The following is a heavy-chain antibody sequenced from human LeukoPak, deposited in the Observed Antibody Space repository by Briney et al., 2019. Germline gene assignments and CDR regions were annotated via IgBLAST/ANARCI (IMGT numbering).Heavy chain of an antibody. D-gene: IGHD3-22*01. CDR1: GYSISSGYY. CDR3: ARVSMIEPSGGNAFDI. V-gene: IGHV4-38-2*02. CDR2: IYHNGRT. J-gene: IGHJ3*02. Sequence: SETLSLTCTVSGYSISSGYYWGWVRQPPGKGLEWIGSIYHNGRTYYNPSLKSRVTISVDTSRNQFSLKLSSVTAAETAVYYCARVSMIEPSGGNAFDIWGQGTMVTVSS.